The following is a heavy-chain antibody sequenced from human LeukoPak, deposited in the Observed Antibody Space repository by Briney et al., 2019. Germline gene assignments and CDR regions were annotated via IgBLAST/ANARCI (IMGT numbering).Heavy chain of an antibody. D-gene: IGHD1-14*01. CDR2: IYSGGST. CDR1: GFTVRSNY. V-gene: IGHV3-66*01. CDR3: ARDPLTGGLDY. J-gene: IGHJ4*02. Sequence: GGSLRLSCAASGFTVRSNYMSWVRQAPGKGLEWVSVIYSGGSTYYADSVKGRFSISRDNSKNTVYLQMSSLRAEDTAVYYCARDPLTGGLDYWGQGTLVTVSS.